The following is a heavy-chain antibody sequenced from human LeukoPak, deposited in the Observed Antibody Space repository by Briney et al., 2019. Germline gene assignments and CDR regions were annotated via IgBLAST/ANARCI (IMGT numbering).Heavy chain of an antibody. V-gene: IGHV3-21*01. CDR1: GFTFISYS. Sequence: GGSLRLSCAASGFTFISYSMNWVRQAPGKGLEWVSSISSSSSYIYYADSVKGRFTISRDNSKNTLYLQMNSLRAEDTAVYYCAKDQYSGYDLSADYWGQGTLVTVSS. D-gene: IGHD5-12*01. J-gene: IGHJ4*02. CDR2: ISSSSSYI. CDR3: AKDQYSGYDLSADY.